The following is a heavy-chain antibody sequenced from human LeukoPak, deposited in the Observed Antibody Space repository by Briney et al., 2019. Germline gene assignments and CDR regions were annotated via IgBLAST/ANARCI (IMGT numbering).Heavy chain of an antibody. Sequence: GESLKISCKGSGYRFNSYWIAWVRQMPGKGLEWMGIIYPGDSDTRYSPSFQGQVTISADKSISTAYLQWSSLKASDTAMYYCARCRVPAASDAFDIWGQGTMVTVSS. CDR3: ARCRVPAASDAFDI. CDR1: GYRFNSYW. D-gene: IGHD2-2*01. V-gene: IGHV5-51*01. J-gene: IGHJ3*02. CDR2: IYPGDSDT.